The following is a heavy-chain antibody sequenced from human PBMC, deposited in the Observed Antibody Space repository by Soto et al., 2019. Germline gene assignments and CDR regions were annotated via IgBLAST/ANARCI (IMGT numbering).Heavy chain of an antibody. J-gene: IGHJ4*02. Sequence: QVQLQESGPGLVKPSETLSLTCTVSGGSISSRSYYWGWIRQPPGKGLEWIGSIYYSGSTYYNPSLKSRVTISVDRSKNQFSLQLSSVTAADTAVYYCGRSVDTAMGDYWGQGTLVTVSS. CDR3: GRSVDTAMGDY. V-gene: IGHV4-39*01. D-gene: IGHD5-18*01. CDR1: GGSISSRSYY. CDR2: IYYSGST.